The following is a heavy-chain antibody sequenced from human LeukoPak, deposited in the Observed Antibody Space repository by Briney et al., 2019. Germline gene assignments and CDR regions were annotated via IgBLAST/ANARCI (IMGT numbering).Heavy chain of an antibody. J-gene: IGHJ6*04. V-gene: IGHV3-48*03. CDR3: ARYGSGSYYTSSPYYGMDV. CDR2: ISSSGSTI. CDR1: GFTFSSYE. D-gene: IGHD3-10*01. Sequence: GGSLRLSCAASGFTFSSYEMNWVRQAPGKGLEWVSYISSSGSTIYYADSVKGRFTVSRDNAKNSLYLQMNSLRAEDTAVYYCARYGSGSYYTSSPYYGMDVWGKGTTVTVSS.